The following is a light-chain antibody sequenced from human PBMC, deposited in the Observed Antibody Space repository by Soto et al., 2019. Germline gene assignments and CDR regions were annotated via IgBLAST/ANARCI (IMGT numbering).Light chain of an antibody. J-gene: IGKJ1*01. V-gene: IGKV2-28*01. Sequence: DIVMTQSPLSLPVTPGEPASISCRSSQSLLHSNGYNYLDWYLQKPGQSPQLLIYLGSNRASGVPDRFSGSGSGTDFTLKISRVEAEDVGVYYCMQALQTLPTFGQGTKVDNK. CDR3: MQALQTLPT. CDR2: LGS. CDR1: QSLLHSNGYNY.